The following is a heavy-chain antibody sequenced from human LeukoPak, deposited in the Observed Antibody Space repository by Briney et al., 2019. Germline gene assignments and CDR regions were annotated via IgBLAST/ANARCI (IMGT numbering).Heavy chain of an antibody. CDR2: IRYDGSNK. CDR1: GFTFSSYG. V-gene: IGHV3-30*02. Sequence: PGGSLRLSCAASGFTFSSYGMHWVRQAPGKGLEWVAFIRYDGSNKYYAGSVKGRFTISRDNSKNTLYLQMNSLRAEDTAVYYCAKTSGIFWSGYYSADHFDYWGQGTLVTVSS. D-gene: IGHD3-3*01. CDR3: AKTSGIFWSGYYSADHFDY. J-gene: IGHJ4*02.